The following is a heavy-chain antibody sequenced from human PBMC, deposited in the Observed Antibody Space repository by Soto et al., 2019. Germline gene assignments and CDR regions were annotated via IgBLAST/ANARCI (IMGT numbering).Heavy chain of an antibody. CDR2: IYYSGST. V-gene: IGHV4-39*01. Sequence: PSETLSLTCTVSGGSISSSSYYWGWIRHPPGKGLEWIGSIYYSGSTYYNPSLKSRVTISVDTSKNQFSLKLSSVTAADTAVYYCAGPLSSGWEPFDYWGQGTLVTVSS. CDR1: GGSISSSSYY. CDR3: AGPLSSGWEPFDY. J-gene: IGHJ4*02. D-gene: IGHD6-19*01.